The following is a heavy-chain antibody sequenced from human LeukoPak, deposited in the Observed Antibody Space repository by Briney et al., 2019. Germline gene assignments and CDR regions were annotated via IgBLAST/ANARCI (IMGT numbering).Heavy chain of an antibody. Sequence: SETLSLTCTVSGGSISSYYWSWIRQPPGKGLEWIGYIYYSGSTNYNPSLKSRVTISVDTSKNQFSLKLSSVTAADTAVYYCMRVPTTVDNYYMDVWGKGTTVTVSS. CDR3: MRVPTTVDNYYMDV. D-gene: IGHD4-11*01. V-gene: IGHV4-59*08. CDR2: IYYSGST. CDR1: GGSISSYY. J-gene: IGHJ6*03.